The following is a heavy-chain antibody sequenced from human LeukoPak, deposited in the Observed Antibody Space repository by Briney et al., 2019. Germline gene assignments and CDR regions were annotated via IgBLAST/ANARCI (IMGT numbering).Heavy chain of an antibody. CDR2: INRSGST. Sequence: KAGGSLRLSCAASGFTFSSYAMSWVRQAPGKGLEWIGEINRSGSTNYNPSLKSRVTISVDTSKNQFSLKLSSVTAADTAVYYCASISLMDVWGQGTTVTVSS. CDR3: ASISLMDV. CDR1: GFTFSSYA. D-gene: IGHD3-16*02. J-gene: IGHJ6*02. V-gene: IGHV4-34*01.